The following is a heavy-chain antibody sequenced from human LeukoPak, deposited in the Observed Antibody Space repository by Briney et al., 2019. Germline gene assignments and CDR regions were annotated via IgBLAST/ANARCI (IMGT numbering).Heavy chain of an antibody. CDR3: AKDPYFHDFGVVKPGYFDY. D-gene: IGHD3-3*01. V-gene: IGHV3-30*18. CDR1: GFTFSSYA. Sequence: GGSLRLSCAASGFTFSSYAMSWVRQAPGKGPEWVAVISYDGSNKYYADSVKGRFTISRDNSKNTLYLQMNSLRAEDTAVYYCAKDPYFHDFGVVKPGYFDYWGQGTLVTVSS. J-gene: IGHJ4*02. CDR2: ISYDGSNK.